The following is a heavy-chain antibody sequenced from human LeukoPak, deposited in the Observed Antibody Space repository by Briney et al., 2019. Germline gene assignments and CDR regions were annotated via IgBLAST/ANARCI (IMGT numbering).Heavy chain of an antibody. J-gene: IGHJ4*02. D-gene: IGHD5-18*01. CDR2: VFNTETT. Sequence: GSLRLSCAASGFTFSNHGMKWVRQAPGRGLEWIGYVFNTETTYYYPSLNSRVTISLDMPKNQFFLELRSVTAADTAVYFCVRGVTRGYIYADWGQGTLVTVSS. CDR1: GFTFSNHG. CDR3: VRGVTRGYIYAD. V-gene: IGHV4-59*11.